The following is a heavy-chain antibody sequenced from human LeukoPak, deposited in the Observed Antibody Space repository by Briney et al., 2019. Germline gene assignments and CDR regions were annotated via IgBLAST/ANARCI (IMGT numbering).Heavy chain of an antibody. J-gene: IGHJ4*02. Sequence: PGGSLRLSCAASGLSFGSYGMHWVRQAPGKGLEWVAVISHEGSIKYHADSVKGRFTISRDNSKNMVYLQMNSLRAEDTAVYYCARTREQWQVLDYWGQGTLVTVSS. CDR3: ARTREQWQVLDY. CDR1: GLSFGSYG. V-gene: IGHV3-30*03. CDR2: ISHEGSIK. D-gene: IGHD6-19*01.